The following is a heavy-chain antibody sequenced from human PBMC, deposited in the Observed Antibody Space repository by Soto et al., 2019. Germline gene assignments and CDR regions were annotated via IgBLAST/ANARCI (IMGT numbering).Heavy chain of an antibody. V-gene: IGHV4-34*01. D-gene: IGHD3-10*01. CDR3: ARALKLKYYYSSGSAYKWFDP. CDR2: INHSGST. J-gene: IGHJ5*02. Sequence: SETLSLTCAVYGGPFSGYYWSWLRQPPGKGLEWIGEINHSGSTNYNPSLKSRVTISVDTSKNQFSLKLSSVTAADTAVYYCARALKLKYYYSSGSAYKWFDPWGQGTLVTVS. CDR1: GGPFSGYY.